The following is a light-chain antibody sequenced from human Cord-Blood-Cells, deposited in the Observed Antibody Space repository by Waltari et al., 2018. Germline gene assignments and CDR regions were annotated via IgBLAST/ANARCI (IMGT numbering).Light chain of an antibody. CDR1: QSISSW. V-gene: IGKV1-5*03. J-gene: IGKJ1*01. CDR2: KAS. Sequence: DIQMTQSPSTLSASVGDRVTITCRASQSISSWLARYQQKPGKAPKLLIYKASSLESGVPSRFSGSVSGTEFTLTISSLQPDDFATYYCQQYNSYPWKFGQGTKVEIK. CDR3: QQYNSYPWK.